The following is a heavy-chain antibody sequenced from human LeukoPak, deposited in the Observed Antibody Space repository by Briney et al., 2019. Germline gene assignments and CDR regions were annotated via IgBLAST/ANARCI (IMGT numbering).Heavy chain of an antibody. CDR3: ARVAVTTYYFDY. CDR2: IYYSGST. J-gene: IGHJ4*02. Sequence: SETLSLTCTVSGGSISSYYWSWIRQPPGKGLEWIGYIYYSGSTYYNPSLKSRVTISVDTSKNQFSLKLSSVTAADTAVYYCARVAVTTYYFDYWGQGTLVTVSS. V-gene: IGHV4-59*08. CDR1: GGSISSYY. D-gene: IGHD4-17*01.